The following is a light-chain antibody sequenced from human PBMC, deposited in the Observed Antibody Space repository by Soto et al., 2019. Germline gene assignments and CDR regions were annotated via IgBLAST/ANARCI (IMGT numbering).Light chain of an antibody. CDR1: QSVRSY. J-gene: IGKJ4*01. CDR3: QQRIDWPRLT. Sequence: IVLTQSPGTVSLSPGERATLSCGASQSVRSYLAWYQQKPGQAPRLLIYDASTRATGIPVKFSGSGSGTDFTLTISSLEAEDFGVYYCQQRIDWPRLTFGGGTKVDIK. V-gene: IGKV3-11*01. CDR2: DAS.